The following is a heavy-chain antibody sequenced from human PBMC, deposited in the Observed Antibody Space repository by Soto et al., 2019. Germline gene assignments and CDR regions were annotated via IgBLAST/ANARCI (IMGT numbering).Heavy chain of an antibody. J-gene: IGHJ4*02. Sequence: QDHLVQSGAEVKKPGASVKVSCKASGYTFTNYGISWVRQAPGEGLEWVGWINTSNDNKLYAQKLQGRLTLTTDTSTSTAYMDLTTLRSDDTAVYFCARDPGAASFDFWAQGTLVTVSS. CDR3: ARDPGAASFDF. CDR1: GYTFTNYG. V-gene: IGHV1-18*01. CDR2: INTSNDNK. D-gene: IGHD2-15*01.